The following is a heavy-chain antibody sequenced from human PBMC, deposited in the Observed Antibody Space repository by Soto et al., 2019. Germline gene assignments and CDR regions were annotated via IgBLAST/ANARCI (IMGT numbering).Heavy chain of an antibody. J-gene: IGHJ4*02. CDR3: AIRTVNIRPFYRGLNTLCYEY. D-gene: IGHD2-15*01. Sequence: SETLSLTCAVSGGSISSSSYYWGWIRQPPGKGLEWIGSIYYSGSTYYTPSLQSRVAISVDTSKNQFSLKLNSVTAAVTAVYYCAIRTVNIRPFYRGLNTLCYEYWGQGTLVTLCS. CDR1: GGSISSSSYY. CDR2: IYYSGST. V-gene: IGHV4-39*01.